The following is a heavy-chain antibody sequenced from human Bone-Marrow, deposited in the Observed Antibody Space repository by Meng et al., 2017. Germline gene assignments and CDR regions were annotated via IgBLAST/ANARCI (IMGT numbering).Heavy chain of an antibody. CDR2: IIPIFGTA. V-gene: IGHV1-69*05. CDR3: ARDGNERWLRI. J-gene: IGHJ4*02. CDR1: GGTFSSYA. Sequence: QVQVVQSGAEVKKPGSSVEVSCNASGGTFSSYAISWVRQAPGQGLEWMGWIIPIFGTANYAQKFQGRVTITTDESTSTAYMELSSLRSEDTAVYYCARDGNERWLRIWGQGTLVTVSS. D-gene: IGHD5-24*01.